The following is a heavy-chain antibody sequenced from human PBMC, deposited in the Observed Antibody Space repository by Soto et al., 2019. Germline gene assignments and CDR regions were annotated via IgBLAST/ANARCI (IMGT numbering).Heavy chain of an antibody. Sequence: SETLSLTCTVSGGSVSSGDYYWSWIRQPPGKGLEWIGYIYYSGSTYYNPSLKSRVTISVDTSKNQFSLKLSSVTAADTAVYYCARAHRSGWFGEFPLDYWGQGTLVTVS. CDR1: GGSVSSGDYY. CDR3: ARAHRSGWFGEFPLDY. D-gene: IGHD3-10*01. CDR2: IYYSGST. V-gene: IGHV4-30-4*01. J-gene: IGHJ4*02.